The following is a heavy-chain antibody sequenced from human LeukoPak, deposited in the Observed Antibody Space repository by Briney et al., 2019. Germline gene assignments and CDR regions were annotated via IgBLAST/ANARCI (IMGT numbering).Heavy chain of an antibody. Sequence: QPGGSLRLSCAASGFTFSSYAMSWVRQAPGKGLEWVSVVSGGGGGTYYADSVKGRFTISRDNSKNTLFLQMNSLRVEDTAVYYCAKDARRTSGWYFFDYWGQGTLVTVSS. CDR2: VSGGGGGT. D-gene: IGHD6-19*01. J-gene: IGHJ4*02. CDR1: GFTFSSYA. CDR3: AKDARRTSGWYFFDY. V-gene: IGHV3-23*01.